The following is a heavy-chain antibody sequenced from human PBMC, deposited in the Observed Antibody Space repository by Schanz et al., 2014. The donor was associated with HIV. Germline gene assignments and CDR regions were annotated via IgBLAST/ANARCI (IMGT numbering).Heavy chain of an antibody. CDR1: GFTFSSYG. V-gene: IGHV3-30*18. D-gene: IGHD2-2*01. CDR2: ISYDGSNK. Sequence: QVQLVESGGGVVQPGRSLRLSCAASGFTFSSYGMHWVRQAPGKGLEWVAAISYDGSNKYYAESVKGRFAISRDNSKNTLYLQMNSLRAEDTAVYYCAKDRGYCSSTNCPWGGYYYYGMDAWGQGTTVTVSS. CDR3: AKDRGYCSSTNCPWGGYYYYGMDA. J-gene: IGHJ6*02.